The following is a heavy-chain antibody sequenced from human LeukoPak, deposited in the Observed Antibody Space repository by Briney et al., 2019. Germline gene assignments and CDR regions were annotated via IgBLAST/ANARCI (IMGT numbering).Heavy chain of an antibody. CDR1: GGSISSYY. D-gene: IGHD5-18*01. V-gene: IGHV4-59*01. CDR3: ARVGYSYGLDFDY. J-gene: IGHJ4*02. Sequence: SETLSLTCTVSGGSISSYYWSWIRQPPGKGLEWIGYIYYSGSTNYNPSLKSRVTISVDTSKNQFSLKLSSVTAADTAVYYCARVGYSYGLDFDYWGQRTLVTVSS. CDR2: IYYSGST.